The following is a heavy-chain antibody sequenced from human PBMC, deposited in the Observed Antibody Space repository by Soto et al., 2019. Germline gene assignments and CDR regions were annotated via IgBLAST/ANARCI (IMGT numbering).Heavy chain of an antibody. J-gene: IGHJ4*02. CDR2: ISGSGGST. CDR3: AKTKRVPEVVPAAAFDY. D-gene: IGHD2-2*01. CDR1: GFTFSSYA. V-gene: IGHV3-23*01. Sequence: PGGSLRLSCAASGFTFSSYAMSWVRQAPGKGLEWVSAISGSGGSTYYADSVKGRFTISRDNSKNTLYLQMNSLRAEDTAVYYCAKTKRVPEVVPAAAFDYLGQGTLVTGSS.